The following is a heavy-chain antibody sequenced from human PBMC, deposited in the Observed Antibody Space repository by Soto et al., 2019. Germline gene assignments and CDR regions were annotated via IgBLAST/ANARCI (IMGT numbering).Heavy chain of an antibody. D-gene: IGHD1-7*01. Sequence: QVQLVESGGGVVQPGRSLRLSCAASGFTFSSYGMHWVRQAPGKGLEWVAVIWYDGSNKYYADSVKSRFTISRDNSKNTLYLQMNSLRAEDTAVYYCAREAGTTRYYGMDVWGQGTTVTVSS. J-gene: IGHJ6*02. CDR1: GFTFSSYG. V-gene: IGHV3-33*01. CDR2: IWYDGSNK. CDR3: AREAGTTRYYGMDV.